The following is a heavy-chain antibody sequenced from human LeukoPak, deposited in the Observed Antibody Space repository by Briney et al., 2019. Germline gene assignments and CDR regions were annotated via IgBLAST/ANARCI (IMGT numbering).Heavy chain of an antibody. D-gene: IGHD6-13*01. V-gene: IGHV4-59*08. Sequence: SQTLSLTCTVSGGSISSYYWSWIWQTPGKGLEWIGDIYYSGSTNYNPSLKSRVTISVDTSKNQFSLKLSSVTAADTAVYYCARHTDIAPLSSLKYWGQGTLVTVSS. CDR1: GGSISSYY. J-gene: IGHJ4*02. CDR2: IYYSGST. CDR3: ARHTDIAPLSSLKY.